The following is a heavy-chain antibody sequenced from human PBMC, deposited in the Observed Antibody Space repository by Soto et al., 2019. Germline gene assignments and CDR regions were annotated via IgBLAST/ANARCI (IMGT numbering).Heavy chain of an antibody. CDR3: ARTTHERYFDWLSYPDS. Sequence: KTSETLSLTCTVSGGSISSGGYYWNWIRQHPGKGLEWIGYIYYSGSTYYNPSLKSRVTISVDTSKNQFSLKLSSVTAADTAVYYCARTTHERYFDWLSYPDSWGQGTLVTVSS. CDR2: IYYSGST. J-gene: IGHJ5*01. V-gene: IGHV4-31*03. CDR1: GGSISSGGYY. D-gene: IGHD3-9*01.